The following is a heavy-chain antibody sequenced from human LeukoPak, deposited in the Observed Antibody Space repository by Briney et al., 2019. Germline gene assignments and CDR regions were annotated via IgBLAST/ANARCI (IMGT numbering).Heavy chain of an antibody. CDR2: ISYDGSNK. V-gene: IGHV3-30*01. J-gene: IGHJ6*03. Sequence: GGSLRLSCAASGFTFSSYAMHWVRQAPGKGLEWVAVISYDGSNKYYADSVKGRFTISRDNTKNTLYLQMNSLRAEDTAVYYCARDAIQDSSSWYPYYYYYYMDVWGKGTTVTVSS. D-gene: IGHD6-13*01. CDR1: GFTFSSYA. CDR3: ARDAIQDSSSWYPYYYYYYMDV.